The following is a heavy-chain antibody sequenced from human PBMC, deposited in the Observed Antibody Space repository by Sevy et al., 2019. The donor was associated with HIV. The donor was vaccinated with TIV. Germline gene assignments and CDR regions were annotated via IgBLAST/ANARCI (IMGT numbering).Heavy chain of an antibody. V-gene: IGHV4-59*13. J-gene: IGHJ4*02. D-gene: IGHD6-13*01. CDR2: IHSSGNT. CDR1: GGSITNYY. Sequence: SETLSLTCTDSGGSITNYYWGWIRQPPGMRLEWIGYIHSSGNTNSNPSLKSRVTISVDTSKNQFSLNLNSVTAADTAVYYCARYMGSGTSFDYWGQGTLVTVSS. CDR3: ARYMGSGTSFDY.